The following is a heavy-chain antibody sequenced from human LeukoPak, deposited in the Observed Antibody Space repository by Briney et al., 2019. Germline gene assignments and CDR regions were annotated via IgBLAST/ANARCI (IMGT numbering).Heavy chain of an antibody. J-gene: IGHJ4*02. CDR1: GFTFTYYT. CDR3: ARDRSYVGFDY. Sequence: PGGSLRLSCSASGFTFTYYTINWVRQAPGKGLEWVSSIITSSNIYYADSVKGRFTVSRDNAKNSVYLQTNSLRAEDTAVYYCARDRSYVGFDYWGQGTLVTVSS. CDR2: IITSSNI. D-gene: IGHD4-23*01. V-gene: IGHV3-69-1*01.